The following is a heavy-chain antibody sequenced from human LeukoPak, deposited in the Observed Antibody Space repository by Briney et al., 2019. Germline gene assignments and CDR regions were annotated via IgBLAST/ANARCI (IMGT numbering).Heavy chain of an antibody. CDR1: GGSISSYY. CDR3: ARVGPIAAAGSGFDY. J-gene: IGHJ4*02. V-gene: IGHV4-59*01. Sequence: PSETLSLTCTVSGGSISSYYWSWIRQPPGKGLEWIGYIYYSGSTNYNPSLTSRVTISVDTSKNQFSLKLSSVTAADTAVYYCARVGPIAAAGSGFDYWGQGTLVTVSS. CDR2: IYYSGST. D-gene: IGHD6-13*01.